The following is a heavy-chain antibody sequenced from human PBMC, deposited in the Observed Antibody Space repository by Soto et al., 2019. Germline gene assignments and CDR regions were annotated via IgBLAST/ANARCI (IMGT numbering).Heavy chain of an antibody. D-gene: IGHD3-3*02. V-gene: IGHV5-51*01. Sequence: EVQLVQSGADIKKPGESLKISCKGVGYKFGSAWIGWVRQMPGKGLEWMGIIKPGTSDIRYSPSCRGHVTISADEAVSTAYLQGSSLKASDTAMYYCARQLSHICDSWGQGTLVTVSS. CDR3: ARQLSHICDS. J-gene: IGHJ4*02. CDR1: GYKFGSAW. CDR2: IKPGTSDI.